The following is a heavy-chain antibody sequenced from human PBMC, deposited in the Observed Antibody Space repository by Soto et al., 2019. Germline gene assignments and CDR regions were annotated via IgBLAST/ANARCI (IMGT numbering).Heavy chain of an antibody. D-gene: IGHD1-26*01. Sequence: GSLRLSCAASGFTFSSYGMHWVRQAPGKGLEWVAVIWYDGSNKYYADSVKGRFTISRDNSKNTLYLQMNSLRAEDTAVYYCARLDHSGSYYGLGMDVWGQGTTVTVSS. J-gene: IGHJ6*02. V-gene: IGHV3-33*01. CDR1: GFTFSSYG. CDR3: ARLDHSGSYYGLGMDV. CDR2: IWYDGSNK.